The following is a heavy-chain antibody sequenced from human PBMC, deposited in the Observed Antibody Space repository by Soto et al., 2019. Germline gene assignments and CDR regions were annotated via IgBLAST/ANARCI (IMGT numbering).Heavy chain of an antibody. D-gene: IGHD1-26*01. CDR1: GGSISSYY. J-gene: IGHJ6*02. CDR2: IYTSGST. V-gene: IGHV4-4*07. CDR3: ARQVGWDPEDYYYYYGMDV. Sequence: SETLSLTCTVSGGSISSYYWSWIRQPAGKGLEWIGRIYTSGSTNYNPSPKSRVTMSVDTSKNQFSLKLSSVTAADTAVYYCARQVGWDPEDYYYYYGMDVWGQGTTVTVSS.